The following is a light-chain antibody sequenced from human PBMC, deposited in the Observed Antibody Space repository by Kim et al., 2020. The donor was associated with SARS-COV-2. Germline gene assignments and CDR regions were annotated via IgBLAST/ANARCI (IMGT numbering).Light chain of an antibody. CDR1: QSVTNY. CDR3: QQRANWIT. J-gene: IGKJ4*01. Sequence: EIVLTQSPATLSLSPGERAALSCRASQSVTNYLAWYQQRPGQAPRLLIYDASNRATGTPARFSGSGSGTDFTLTISSLEPEDFAFYYCQQRANWITFGGGTKVDIK. CDR2: DAS. V-gene: IGKV3-11*01.